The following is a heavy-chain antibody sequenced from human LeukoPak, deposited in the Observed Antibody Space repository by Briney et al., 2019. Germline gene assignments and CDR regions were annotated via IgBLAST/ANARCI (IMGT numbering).Heavy chain of an antibody. CDR3: ARIGSKALYGMDV. CDR1: GFTFSSYG. CDR2: IWYDGSNK. Sequence: GGSLRLSCAASGFTFSSYGMHWVRQAPGKGLEWVAVIWYDGSNKYYADSVKGRFTISRDNSKDTLYLQMNSLRAEDTAVYYCARIGSKALYGMDVWGQGTTVTVSS. J-gene: IGHJ6*02. V-gene: IGHV3-33*01.